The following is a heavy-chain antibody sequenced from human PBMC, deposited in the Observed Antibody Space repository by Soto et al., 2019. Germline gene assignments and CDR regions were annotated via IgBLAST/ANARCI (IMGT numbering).Heavy chain of an antibody. CDR2: ISYDGSNK. V-gene: IGHV3-30*03. CDR3: ARDQDTYGQAVFDS. J-gene: IGHJ4*02. CDR1: GFTFSSYG. D-gene: IGHD2-15*01. Sequence: GGSLRLSCAASGFTFSSYGMHWVRQAPGKGLERVAVISYDGSNKYYADSVKGRFTISRDNSKNTLYLQMNSLRAEDTAVYYCARDQDTYGQAVFDSWGQGTLVTVSS.